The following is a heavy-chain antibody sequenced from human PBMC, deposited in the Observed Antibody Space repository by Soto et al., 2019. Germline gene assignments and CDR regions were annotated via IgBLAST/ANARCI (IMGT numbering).Heavy chain of an antibody. Sequence: RASVKVSCKASGGTFGRYAISWVRRAPGQSLEWMGQINAGFGATDLAQMFQGRVTITADKSTTTVYMELSSPRSDDTAVYYCATDCSGGSCYGASGMDVWGQGTTVTVS. D-gene: IGHD2-15*01. CDR2: INAGFGAT. CDR3: ATDCSGGSCYGASGMDV. J-gene: IGHJ6*02. CDR1: GGTFGRYA. V-gene: IGHV1-69*06.